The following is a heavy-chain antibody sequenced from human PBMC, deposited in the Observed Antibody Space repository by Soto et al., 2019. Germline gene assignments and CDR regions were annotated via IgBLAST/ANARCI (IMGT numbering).Heavy chain of an antibody. CDR3: ARGNALDV. CDR2: TYYRSKWFH. V-gene: IGHV6-1*01. CDR1: GDSVSSDITS. Sequence: PSQTLSLTCAISGDSVSSDITSWNWIRQSPSRGLEWLGRTYYRSKWFHESAASVKSRITINPDTSKNQFSLELNSMTPEDTAVYYCARGNALDVWGQGTLVTVSS. J-gene: IGHJ3*01. D-gene: IGHD3-10*01.